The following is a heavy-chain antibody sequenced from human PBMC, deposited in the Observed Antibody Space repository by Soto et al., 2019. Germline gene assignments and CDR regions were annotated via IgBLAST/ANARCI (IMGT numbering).Heavy chain of an antibody. Sequence: PGGSLRLPYAASGFTFSSYAMSWVRQAPGKGLEWVSAISGSGGSTYYADSVKGRFTISRDNSKNTLYLQMNSLRAEDTAVYYCARTLYSYGTDYWGQGTLVTVSS. CDR3: ARTLYSYGTDY. D-gene: IGHD5-18*01. J-gene: IGHJ4*02. V-gene: IGHV3-23*01. CDR1: GFTFSSYA. CDR2: ISGSGGST.